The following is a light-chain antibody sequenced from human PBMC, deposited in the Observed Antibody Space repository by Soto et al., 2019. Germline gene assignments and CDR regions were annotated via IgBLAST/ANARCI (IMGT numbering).Light chain of an antibody. CDR1: SSDVGGYNY. CDR2: DVT. CDR3: SSYRRGSTYV. J-gene: IGLJ1*01. V-gene: IGLV2-14*03. Sequence: ALTQPASVSGSPGQSITVSCTGTSSDVGGYNYVSWYQQHPGKAPRLMIYDVTNRPSGVSDRFSGSKSGNTASLTISGLQAEDEADYYCSSYRRGSTYVFGTGTKVTVL.